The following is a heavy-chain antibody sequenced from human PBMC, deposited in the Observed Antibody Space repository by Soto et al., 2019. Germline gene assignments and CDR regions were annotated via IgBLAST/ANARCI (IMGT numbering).Heavy chain of an antibody. D-gene: IGHD3-22*01. Sequence: QVQLVQSGAEVKKPGSSVKVSCKASGGTFSSYAISWVRQAPGQGLEWMGGIIPIFGTANYAQKFQGRVTITADESTSTAYMELSSLRSEDTAVYYCASTRYYYDSSGYYLEVGDYWGQGTLVTVSS. V-gene: IGHV1-69*12. CDR2: IIPIFGTA. CDR1: GGTFSSYA. J-gene: IGHJ4*02. CDR3: ASTRYYYDSSGYYLEVGDY.